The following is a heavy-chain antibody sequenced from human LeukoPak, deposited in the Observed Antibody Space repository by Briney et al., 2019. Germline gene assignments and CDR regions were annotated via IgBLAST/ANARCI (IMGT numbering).Heavy chain of an antibody. D-gene: IGHD3-10*01. Sequence: GGSLRLSCAASGFTFSSYGMHWVRQAPGKGLEWISYIRSSPSTIHYAHSVKGRFTVSRDNAKNSLYLQMNNLRDEDTAAYYCARGISYFGSGNYYFDYWGQGTLVTVSS. CDR2: IRSSPSTI. J-gene: IGHJ4*02. CDR1: GFTFSSYG. V-gene: IGHV3-48*02. CDR3: ARGISYFGSGNYYFDY.